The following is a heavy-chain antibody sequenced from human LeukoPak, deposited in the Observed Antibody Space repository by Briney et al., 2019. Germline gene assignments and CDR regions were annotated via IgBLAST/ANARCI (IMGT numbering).Heavy chain of an antibody. J-gene: IGHJ4*02. CDR2: IDPDSGGA. CDR1: GYTFIGYY. D-gene: IGHD3-22*01. Sequence: ASVKVSCKASGYTFIGYYIHWVRQAPGQGLEWMGCIDPDSGGAKYAQKFQGRVTMTRDTSISTAYMELRSLRSDDTAVYYCAKLDSSGYFDYWGQGTLVSVSS. CDR3: AKLDSSGYFDY. V-gene: IGHV1-2*02.